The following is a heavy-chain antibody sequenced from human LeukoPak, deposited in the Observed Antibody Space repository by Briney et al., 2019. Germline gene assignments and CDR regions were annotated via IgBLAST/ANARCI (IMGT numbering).Heavy chain of an antibody. J-gene: IGHJ4*02. D-gene: IGHD3-22*01. CDR3: ARDYDSSGHFDY. CDR1: GFTLSDYE. Sequence: SGGSLRLSCVASGFTLSDYEMNWVRQAPGKGLEWVSYIGGTGTTRYYADSVKGRFTISRHNSKNTLYLQMNSLRAEDTAVYYCARDYDSSGHFDYWGQGTLVTVSS. CDR2: IGGTGTTR. V-gene: IGHV3-48*03.